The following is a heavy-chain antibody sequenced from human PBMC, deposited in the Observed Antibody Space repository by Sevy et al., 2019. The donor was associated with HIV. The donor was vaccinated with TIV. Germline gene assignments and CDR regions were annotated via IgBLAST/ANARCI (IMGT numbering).Heavy chain of an antibody. CDR1: GGSISSGGYY. J-gene: IGHJ4*02. Sequence: SETLSLTCTVSGGSISSGGYYWSWIRQHPGKGLEWIGYIYYSGSTYYNPSLKSLVTISVDTSKNQFSLKLSSVTAADTAVYYVASHMVRGVKGDQFDYWGQGTLVTVSS. V-gene: IGHV4-31*01. CDR2: IYYSGST. CDR3: ASHMVRGVKGDQFDY. D-gene: IGHD3-10*01.